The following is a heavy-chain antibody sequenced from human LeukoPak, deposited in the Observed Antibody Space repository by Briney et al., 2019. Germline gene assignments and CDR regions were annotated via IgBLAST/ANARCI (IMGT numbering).Heavy chain of an antibody. Sequence: SQTLSLICTVSVGSISSGGYYWSWIRQHPGKGLEWVGYIYYSGSTYYNPSLKSRVTISVDTSKNQFSLKLSSVTAADTAVYYCARDSSRITMVRGVMAHWFDPWGQGTLVTVSS. CDR3: ARDSSRITMVRGVMAHWFDP. V-gene: IGHV4-31*03. D-gene: IGHD3-10*01. CDR1: VGSISSGGYY. CDR2: IYYSGST. J-gene: IGHJ5*02.